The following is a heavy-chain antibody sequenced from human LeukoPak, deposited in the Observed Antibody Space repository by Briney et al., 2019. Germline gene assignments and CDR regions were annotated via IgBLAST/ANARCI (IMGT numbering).Heavy chain of an antibody. CDR2: ISWDGGST. J-gene: IGHJ6*03. V-gene: IGHV3-43D*03. CDR3: AKGGSWHYYYYMDV. D-gene: IGHD6-13*01. CDR1: GFTFDDYA. Sequence: GGSLRLSCAASGFTFDDYAMHWVRQAPGKGLEWVSLISWDGGSTYYADSVKGRFTISRDNSKNSLYLQMNSLRAEDTALYYCAKGGSWHYYYYMDVWGKGTTVTVSS.